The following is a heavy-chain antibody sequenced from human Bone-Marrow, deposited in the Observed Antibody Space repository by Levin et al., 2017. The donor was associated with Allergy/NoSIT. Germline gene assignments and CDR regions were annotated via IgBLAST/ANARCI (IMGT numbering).Heavy chain of an antibody. V-gene: IGHV4-30-4*01. CDR2: IYYSGST. CDR1: GGSLPNGDYY. D-gene: IGHD3-16*02. Sequence: PSQTLSLTCAVSGGSLPNGDYYWSWIRQSPGKGLEWIGYIYYSGSTYYNPSLKSRVLISIDTSENQFSLKLKSVTAADTAVYFCAIAAYYEFVWGSFRFFDHWGQGSLVTVSS. J-gene: IGHJ4*02. CDR3: AIAAYYEFVWGSFRFFDH.